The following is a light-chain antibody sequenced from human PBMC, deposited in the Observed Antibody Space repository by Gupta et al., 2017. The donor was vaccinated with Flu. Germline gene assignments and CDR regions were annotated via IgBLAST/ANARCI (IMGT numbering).Light chain of an antibody. CDR2: GAS. J-gene: IGKJ2*03. CDR3: QQYGSSPLYS. V-gene: IGKV3-20*01. CDR1: QSVSSSY. Sequence: EIVLTQSPGTSSLSPGESATLSCRASQSVSSSYLAWYQQKPGQAPRLLIYGASSRDTGIPDRFSGSGYGTDLTLTISRREPEDFAVYYCQQYGSSPLYSFGQGTKMEIK.